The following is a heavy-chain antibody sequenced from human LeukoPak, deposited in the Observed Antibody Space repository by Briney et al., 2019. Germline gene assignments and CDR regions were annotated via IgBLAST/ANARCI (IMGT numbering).Heavy chain of an antibody. D-gene: IGHD5-18*01. CDR2: ISAYNGNT. CDR1: GYTFSNFG. J-gene: IGHJ6*02. CDR3: ARAEDPALVNVGDYYYYGMDV. V-gene: IGHV1-18*01. Sequence: GASVKVSCKASGYTFSNFGITWVRQAPGLGLECMGWISAYNGNTKYTQIFQGRVTMTTDASTSTAYMELRSLRSDDTAVYYCARAEDPALVNVGDYYYYGMDVWGQGTTVTVSS.